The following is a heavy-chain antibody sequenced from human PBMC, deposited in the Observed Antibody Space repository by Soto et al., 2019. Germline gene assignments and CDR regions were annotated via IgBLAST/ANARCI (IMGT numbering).Heavy chain of an antibody. Sequence: QVQLVESGGGVVQPGMSLTFSCAASGFTVGNFAMHWVRQAPVTGLEWLAVMTYEASKTHYADSVKGRFTISRDNSNSRPFLHMSNLRADATAVCYCAKLAEGSTRSYFDYWGPGTLVTVSS. CDR2: MTYEASKT. CDR1: GFTVGNFA. V-gene: IGHV3-30-3*02. D-gene: IGHD1-26*01. J-gene: IGHJ4*01. CDR3: AKLAEGSTRSYFDY.